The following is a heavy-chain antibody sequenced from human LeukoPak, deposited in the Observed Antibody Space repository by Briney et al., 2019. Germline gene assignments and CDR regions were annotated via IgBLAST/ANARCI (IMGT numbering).Heavy chain of an antibody. CDR3: ARDLLNEGNHLDY. CDR2: IYYSGST. J-gene: IGHJ4*02. V-gene: IGHV4-30-4*01. CDR1: GGSISSGDYY. Sequence: SETLSLTCTVSGGSISSGDYYWSWIRQPPGKGLEWIGYIYYSGSTYYNPSLKSRVTISVDTSKNQYSLKLSSVTAADTAVYYCARDLLNEGNHLDYWGQGTLVTVSS. D-gene: IGHD4-23*01.